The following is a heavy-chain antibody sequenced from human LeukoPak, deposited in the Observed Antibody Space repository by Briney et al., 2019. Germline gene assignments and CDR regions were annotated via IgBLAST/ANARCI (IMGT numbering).Heavy chain of an antibody. J-gene: IGHJ4*02. CDR3: AAIGAHSFDY. CDR1: GYTFTNYA. Sequence: ASVKVSCKTSGYTFTNYAMNWVRPAPGQGLEFMGWINTGTGNPTYAQGFTGRNVFSLDTSVSTAYLYINTLKPEDTAVYYCAAIGAHSFDYWGQGTLGTVSS. D-gene: IGHD3-10*01. CDR2: INTGTGNP. V-gene: IGHV7-4-1*02.